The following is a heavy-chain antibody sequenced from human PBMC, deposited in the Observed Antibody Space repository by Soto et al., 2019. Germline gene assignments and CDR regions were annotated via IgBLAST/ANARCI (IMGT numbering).Heavy chain of an antibody. CDR2: IIPVFGRP. Sequence: SVKVSCKASGGTFSSFGISWVRQAPGQGLEWMGGIIPVFGRPNYAQRFRGRLTITADESTNTSYMELIDLTSEDTAVYYCAREASGCDFWGQGTQVTVSS. J-gene: IGHJ1*01. CDR1: GGTFSSFG. V-gene: IGHV1-69*13. D-gene: IGHD5-12*01. CDR3: AREASGCDF.